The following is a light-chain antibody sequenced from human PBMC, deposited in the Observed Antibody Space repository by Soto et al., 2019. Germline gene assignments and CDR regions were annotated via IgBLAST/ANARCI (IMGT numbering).Light chain of an antibody. V-gene: IGKV1-8*01. J-gene: IGKJ1*01. Sequence: AIRMTQSPSSFSASTGDRVTITCRASQGISSYLAWYQQKPGKAPKLLIYAASTLQSGVPSRFSGSGSGTDFSLTISSLQPEDFATYYCLQDHNYPWTVGQGTKVDIK. CDR1: QGISSY. CDR3: LQDHNYPWT. CDR2: AAS.